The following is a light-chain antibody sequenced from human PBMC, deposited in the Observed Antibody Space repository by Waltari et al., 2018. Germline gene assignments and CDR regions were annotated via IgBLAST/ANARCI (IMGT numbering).Light chain of an antibody. J-gene: IGKJ1*01. V-gene: IGKV4-1*01. CDR2: WAS. CDR1: QSILYSYNNKNY. CDR3: HQYYSSPLT. Sequence: DIVLTQSPDSLPVSLGESATINFKSSQSILYSYNNKNYLAWYQQKPGHPPKALIYWASMRESGVPDRFSGSGSGTDFTLTISSLQAEDVAIYYCHQYYSSPLTFGQGTKVEIK.